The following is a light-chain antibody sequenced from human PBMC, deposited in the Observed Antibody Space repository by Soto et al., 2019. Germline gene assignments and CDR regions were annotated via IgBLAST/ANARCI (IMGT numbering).Light chain of an antibody. V-gene: IGKV3-20*01. CDR2: GAS. J-gene: IGKJ5*01. Sequence: EIVLTQSPGTLSLSPGERATLSCRASQSVSSSYLAWYQQKPGQATRLLVQGASRRATGIPDRFSGSGSGTDFTLTISRLEPEDFAVYYCQQYNNWPPITFGQGTRLEIK. CDR1: QSVSSSY. CDR3: QQYNNWPPIT.